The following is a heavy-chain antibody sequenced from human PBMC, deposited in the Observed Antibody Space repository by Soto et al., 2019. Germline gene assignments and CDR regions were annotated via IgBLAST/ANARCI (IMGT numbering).Heavy chain of an antibody. CDR3: ARSYYDSSVYYVFDY. Sequence: ASLKVSCKASGYTFTTYDINWVRQDPGQGLEWMGWMNPNSGNTGHAQKFQDRVTMTRNSAISTAYMELSSLRSEDTAVYYCARSYYDSSVYYVFDYGGQGTLVTVS. CDR1: GYTFTTYD. CDR2: MNPNSGNT. V-gene: IGHV1-8*02. D-gene: IGHD3-22*01. J-gene: IGHJ4*02.